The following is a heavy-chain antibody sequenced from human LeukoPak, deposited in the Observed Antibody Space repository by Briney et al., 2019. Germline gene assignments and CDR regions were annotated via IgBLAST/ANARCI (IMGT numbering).Heavy chain of an antibody. J-gene: IGHJ4*02. CDR2: IYYSGST. CDR3: ARTAPHGDYCDY. Sequence: SETLSLTCTVSGGSISSYYWSWIRQHPGKGLEWIGYIYYSGSTYYNPSLKSRVTISVDTSKNQFSLKLSSVTAADTAVYYCARTAPHGDYCDYWGQGTLVTVSS. CDR1: GGSISSYY. D-gene: IGHD4-17*01. V-gene: IGHV4-59*06.